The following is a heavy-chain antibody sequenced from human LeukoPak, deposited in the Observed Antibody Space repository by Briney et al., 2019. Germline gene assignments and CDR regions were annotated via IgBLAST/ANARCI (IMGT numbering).Heavy chain of an antibody. V-gene: IGHV3-30*18. CDR2: ISYDGSNK. D-gene: IGHD3-10*01. J-gene: IGHJ6*03. CDR1: GFTFSSYG. CDR3: AKAWRYYGSGEVHYMDV. Sequence: PGRSLRLSCAASGFTFSSYGMHWVRQAPGKGLEWVAVISYDGSNKYYADSVKGRFTISRDNSKNTLYLQMNSLRAEDTAVYYFAKAWRYYGSGEVHYMDVWGKGTTVNVSS.